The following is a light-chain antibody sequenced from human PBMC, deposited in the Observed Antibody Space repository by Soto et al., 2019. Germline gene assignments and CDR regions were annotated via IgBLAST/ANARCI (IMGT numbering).Light chain of an antibody. CDR3: QQYSNWPIT. CDR2: GAS. Sequence: EIVMTQSPATLSVSPGERATLSCRASQSVSSNLAWYQQKPGQAPRLLIYGASTRATVIPARFSGSGSGTEFTLTISSLQSGDFAVYYYQQYSNWPITFRPGTKVDIK. CDR1: QSVSSN. V-gene: IGKV3-15*01. J-gene: IGKJ3*01.